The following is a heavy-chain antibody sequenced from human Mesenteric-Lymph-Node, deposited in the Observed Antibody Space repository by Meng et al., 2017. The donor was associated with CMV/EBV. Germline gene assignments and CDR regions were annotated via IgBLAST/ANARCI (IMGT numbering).Heavy chain of an antibody. CDR2: ISGYNGNT. D-gene: IGHD6-13*01. CDR3: AKRIAASGTTLGY. V-gene: IGHV1-18*01. CDR1: GFTFVSHG. Sequence: ASVKVSCKASGFTFVSHGFTWVRQAPGQGLEWLGWISGYNGNTNYAQKFQGRITMTTDTSTSTAYMELRSLRSEDTAVYYCAKRIAASGTTLGYWGQGTLVTVSS. J-gene: IGHJ4*02.